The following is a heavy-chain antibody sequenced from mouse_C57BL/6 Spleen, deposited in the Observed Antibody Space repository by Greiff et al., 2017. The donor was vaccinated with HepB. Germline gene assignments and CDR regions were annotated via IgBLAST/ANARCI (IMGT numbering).Heavy chain of an antibody. CDR3: ARDWDGYYFDY. CDR2: INYDGSST. J-gene: IGHJ2*01. V-gene: IGHV5-16*01. CDR1: GFTFSDYY. D-gene: IGHD4-1*01. Sequence: EVHLVESEGGLVQPGSSMKLSCTASGFTFSDYYMAWVRQVSEKGLEWVANINYDGSSTYYLDSLKSRFIISRDNAKNILYLQMSSLKSEDTATYYCARDWDGYYFDYWGQGTTLTVSS.